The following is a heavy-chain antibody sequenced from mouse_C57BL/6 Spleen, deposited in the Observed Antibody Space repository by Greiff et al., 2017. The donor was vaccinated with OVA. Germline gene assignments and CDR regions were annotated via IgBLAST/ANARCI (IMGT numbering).Heavy chain of an antibody. V-gene: IGHV1-80*01. Sequence: QVQLKQSGAELVKPGASVKISCKASGYAFSSYWMNWVKQRPGKGLEWIGQIYPGDGDTNYNGKFKGKATLTADKSSSTAYMQLSSLTSEDSAVYFCARAVLRHYFDYWGQGTTLTVSS. CDR3: ARAVLRHYFDY. CDR1: GYAFSSYW. CDR2: IYPGDGDT. J-gene: IGHJ2*01. D-gene: IGHD1-2*01.